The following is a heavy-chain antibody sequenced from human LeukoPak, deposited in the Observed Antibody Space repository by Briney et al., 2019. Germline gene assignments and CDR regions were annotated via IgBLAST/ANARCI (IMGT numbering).Heavy chain of an antibody. CDR3: ARNLRGYYDGSGRFDY. J-gene: IGHJ4*02. CDR1: GGTFSSSV. D-gene: IGHD3-3*01. Sequence: GASVKVSCKASGGTFSSSVISWVRQAPGQGLEWMGRIIPILGIANFAQKFQGRVTITADKSTSTAYMELSSLRSEDTAVYYCARNLRGYYDGSGRFDYWGQGTLVTVSS. CDR2: IIPILGIA. V-gene: IGHV1-69*04.